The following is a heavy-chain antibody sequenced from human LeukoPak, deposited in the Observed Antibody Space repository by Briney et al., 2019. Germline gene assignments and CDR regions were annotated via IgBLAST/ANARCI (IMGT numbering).Heavy chain of an antibody. CDR3: ARVGAAPGHFDY. Sequence: ASVKVSCKASGYRFTGYGLSWVRQAPGQGLEWIGWISTYSGNTNYAHNLQGRITVTTETSTSTAYMELRSLRSDDTAVYYCARVGAAPGHFDYWGQGTQLTVSS. V-gene: IGHV1-18*01. CDR1: GYRFTGYG. J-gene: IGHJ4*02. D-gene: IGHD6-13*01. CDR2: ISTYSGNT.